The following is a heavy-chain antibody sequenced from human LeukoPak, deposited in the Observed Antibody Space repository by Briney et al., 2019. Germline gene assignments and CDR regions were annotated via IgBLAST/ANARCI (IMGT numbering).Heavy chain of an antibody. Sequence: GGSLRLSCAASGFSFDDYAMHWVRQAPGKGLEWVSLISGDGNSTYYGDSVKGRFTISRDSSINSLYLQMNSLRTEDTALYYCAKAAMVGPRIFYMDVWGKGTTVIVYS. V-gene: IGHV3-43*02. J-gene: IGHJ6*03. CDR3: AKAAMVGPRIFYMDV. D-gene: IGHD2/OR15-2a*01. CDR2: ISGDGNST. CDR1: GFSFDDYA.